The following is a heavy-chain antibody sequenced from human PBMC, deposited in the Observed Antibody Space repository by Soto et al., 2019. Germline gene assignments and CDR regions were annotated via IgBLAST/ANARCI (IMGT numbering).Heavy chain of an antibody. Sequence: QVQLQQWGAGPLRPLETLSLTCGVSGGSFSGYYWAWIRQSPGKGLEWVGEINDRGSINYNPSLKRRVSISVDTSKTHYSLNRRAVTAADTAVYYCARESHDSLTGPPWVWYFDLWGRGTLVTVSS. CDR2: INDRGSI. CDR1: GGSFSGYY. D-gene: IGHD3-9*01. V-gene: IGHV4-34*01. CDR3: ARESHDSLTGPPWVWYFDL. J-gene: IGHJ2*01.